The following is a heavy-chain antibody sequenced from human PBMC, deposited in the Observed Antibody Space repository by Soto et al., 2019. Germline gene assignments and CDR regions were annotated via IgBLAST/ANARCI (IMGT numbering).Heavy chain of an antibody. CDR1: GFTFSTYS. Sequence: EVQLVESGGGLVQPGGSLRLSCAASGFTFSTYSMNWVRQAPGKGLEWVSYITSSSITIYYADSVKGRFTISRDNAKNSLYLQMNSLRAEDTAVYYCARDPGEYVIDYWGQGTLVTVSS. CDR3: ARDPGEYVIDY. CDR2: ITSSSITI. J-gene: IGHJ4*02. D-gene: IGHD4-17*01. V-gene: IGHV3-48*01.